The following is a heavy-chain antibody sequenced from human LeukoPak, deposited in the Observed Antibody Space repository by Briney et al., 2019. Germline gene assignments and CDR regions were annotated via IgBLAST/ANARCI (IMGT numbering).Heavy chain of an antibody. J-gene: IGHJ4*02. CDR3: ARAGGYDFWSGTRYYFDY. CDR2: INPSGGST. Sequence: ASVKVSCKASGYTLTSYDINWVRQAPGQGLEWMGIINPSGGSTSYAQKFQGRVTMTRDTSTSTVYMELSRLRSDDTAVYYCARAGGYDFWSGTRYYFDYWGQGTLVTVSS. CDR1: GYTLTSYD. V-gene: IGHV1-46*01. D-gene: IGHD3-3*01.